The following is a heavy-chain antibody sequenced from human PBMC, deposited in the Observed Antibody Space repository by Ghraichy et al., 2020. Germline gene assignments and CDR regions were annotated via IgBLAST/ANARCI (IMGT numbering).Heavy chain of an antibody. V-gene: IGHV3-48*01. CDR3: ARELGYSSY. CDR1: GFTFSSYS. J-gene: IGHJ4*02. CDR2: ISSSSSTI. D-gene: IGHD6-13*01. Sequence: GGSLRLSCAASGFTFSSYSMNWVRQAPGKGLEWVSYISSSSSTIYYADSVKGRFTISRDNAKNSLYLQMNSLRAEDTAVYYCARELGYSSYWGQGTLVTVSS.